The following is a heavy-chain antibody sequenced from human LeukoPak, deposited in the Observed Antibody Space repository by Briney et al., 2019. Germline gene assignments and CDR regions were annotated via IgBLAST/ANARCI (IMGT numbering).Heavy chain of an antibody. CDR1: GGSFSGYY. J-gene: IGHJ4*02. D-gene: IGHD2-2*01. Sequence: PSETLSLTCAVYGGSFSGYYWSWIRQPPGKGLEWIGEINHSGSTNYNPSLKSRVTISVDTSKNQSSLKLSSVTAADTAVYYCASLARSVVPAAYFDYWGQGTLVTVSS. CDR2: INHSGST. CDR3: ASLARSVVPAAYFDY. V-gene: IGHV4-34*01.